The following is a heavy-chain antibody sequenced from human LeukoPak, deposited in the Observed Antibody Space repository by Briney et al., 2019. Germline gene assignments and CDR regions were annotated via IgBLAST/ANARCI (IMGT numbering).Heavy chain of an antibody. D-gene: IGHD5-24*01. V-gene: IGHV1-69*13. Sequence: SVKVSCKASGGTFSSYAISWVRQAPGQGLEWMGGIIPIFGTANYAQKFQGRVTITADESTSTAYMELSSLRSEDTAVYYCASRGWLQFSYFDYWGQGTLVTVSS. CDR3: ASRGWLQFSYFDY. CDR1: GGTFSSYA. J-gene: IGHJ4*02. CDR2: IIPIFGTA.